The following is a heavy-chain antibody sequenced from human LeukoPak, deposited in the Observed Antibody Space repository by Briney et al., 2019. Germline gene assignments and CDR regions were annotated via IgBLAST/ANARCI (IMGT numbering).Heavy chain of an antibody. Sequence: SETLSLTCTVSGGSISTGYYWAWIRQSPGNGLEWIASIYHNGITYYNASLKSRVTISVDTSRNQFSLKLTSVTAADTAICYCAREPGIAASWGQGILVTVSS. CDR3: AREPGIAAS. CDR1: GGSISTGYY. J-gene: IGHJ4*02. CDR2: IYHNGIT. D-gene: IGHD6-13*01. V-gene: IGHV4-38-2*02.